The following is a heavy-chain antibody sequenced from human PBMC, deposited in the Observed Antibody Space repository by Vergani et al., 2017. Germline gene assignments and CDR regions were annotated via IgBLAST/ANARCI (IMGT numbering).Heavy chain of an antibody. Sequence: EVQLVQSGAEVKKPGESLKISCKGSGYSFTSYWIGWVRQMPGKGLEWIGYIYYSGSTYYIPSLKSRVTISVDTSKNQFSLKLSSVTAADTAVYYCARADNYYGSGSYQNWFDPWGQGTLVTVSS. CDR1: GYSFTSYW. CDR2: IYYSGST. V-gene: IGHV5-51*01. J-gene: IGHJ5*02. CDR3: ARADNYYGSGSYQNWFDP. D-gene: IGHD3-10*01.